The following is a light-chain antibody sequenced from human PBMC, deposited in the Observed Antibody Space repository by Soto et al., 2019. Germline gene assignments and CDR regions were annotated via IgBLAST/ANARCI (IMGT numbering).Light chain of an antibody. J-gene: IGLJ1*01. CDR3: FSFTKSHNHI. CDR2: EVT. V-gene: IGLV2-14*01. Sequence: QSALTQPASVSGSPGQSITISCTGTSSDIGAYNYVSWFQQHPDKAPKLMIYEVTNRPSGVSNRFSGSKSGNAASLTISGLQAEDEAYYFCFSFTKSHNHIFGNGTKLTV. CDR1: SSDIGAYNY.